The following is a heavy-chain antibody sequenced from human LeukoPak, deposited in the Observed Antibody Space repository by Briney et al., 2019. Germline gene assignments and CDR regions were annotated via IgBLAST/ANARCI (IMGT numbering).Heavy chain of an antibody. J-gene: IGHJ4*02. CDR3: AGSLKFITMIPHY. CDR2: IYYSGNA. Sequence: SETLSLTCTVSGGSVTSGSHYWSWVRQPPGRGLEWIGNIYYSGNANYNPSLKSRVTMSVDRSKNQLSLKLSSVTAADTAVFYCAGSLKFITMIPHYWGQGTLVTVSS. CDR1: GGSVTSGSHY. D-gene: IGHD3-22*01. V-gene: IGHV4-61*01.